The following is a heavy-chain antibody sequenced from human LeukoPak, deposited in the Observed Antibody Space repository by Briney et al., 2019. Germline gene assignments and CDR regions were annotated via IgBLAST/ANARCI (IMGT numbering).Heavy chain of an antibody. J-gene: IGHJ6*03. CDR1: GFTFSSYA. D-gene: IGHD3-3*01. CDR2: ISGSGGST. V-gene: IGHV3-23*01. Sequence: GGSLRLSCAASGFTFSSYAMSWVRQAPGKGLEWVSAISGSGGSTYYADSVKGRFTISRDNSKNTLYLQMNSLRAEDTAVYYCAKDQEYYDFWSGYFSLVNNGKNGYYYYYMDVWGKGTTVTVSS. CDR3: AKDQEYYDFWSGYFSLVNNGKNGYYYYYMDV.